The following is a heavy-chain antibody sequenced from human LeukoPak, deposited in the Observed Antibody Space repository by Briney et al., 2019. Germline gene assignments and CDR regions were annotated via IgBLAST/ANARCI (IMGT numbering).Heavy chain of an antibody. CDR3: ARDSLHNYGGTGYGYYFDY. J-gene: IGHJ4*02. D-gene: IGHD4/OR15-4a*01. CDR1: GFTFSSYS. Sequence: GGSLRLSCAASGFTFSSYSMNWVRQAPGKGLEWVSSISSSSSYIYYEDSVKGRFTVSRDNAQKSLFLQMNGLRVEDTAMYYCARDSLHNYGGTGYGYYFDYWGQGTPVTVSS. CDR2: ISSSSSYI. V-gene: IGHV3-21*01.